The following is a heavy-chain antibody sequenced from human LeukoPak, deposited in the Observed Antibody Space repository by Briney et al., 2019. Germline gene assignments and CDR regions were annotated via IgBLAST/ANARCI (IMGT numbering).Heavy chain of an antibody. J-gene: IGHJ4*02. D-gene: IGHD1/OR15-1a*01. CDR3: ARDNQLGHPRVFDY. Sequence: PSQTLSLTCTVSGGSISSGIYYWGWIRQPAGKGLEWIGRIYTSGSTNYNPSLKSRFTISVDTSKNQFSLKVSSVTAADTAVYYCARDNQLGHPRVFDYWGQGTLVTVSS. CDR2: IYTSGST. V-gene: IGHV4-61*02. CDR1: GGSISSGIYY.